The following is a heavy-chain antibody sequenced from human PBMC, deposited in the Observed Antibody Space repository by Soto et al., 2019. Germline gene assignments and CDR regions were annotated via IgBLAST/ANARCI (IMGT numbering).Heavy chain of an antibody. CDR2: LVPIFLTA. Sequence: QVQLVQSGTEVKKPGSSVKVSCQASGDNFNNYAINWVRQAPGQGLEWMGGLVPIFLTANYAQKFQGRVTITADRSTSTDYMELSSPISEDTAVYYCTRGLGYSASWGQGTLVTVSS. J-gene: IGHJ4*02. CDR3: TRGLGYSAS. D-gene: IGHD7-27*01. CDR1: GDNFNNYA. V-gene: IGHV1-69*06.